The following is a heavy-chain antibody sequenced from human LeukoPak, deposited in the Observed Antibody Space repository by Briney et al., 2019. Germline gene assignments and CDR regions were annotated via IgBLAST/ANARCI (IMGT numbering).Heavy chain of an antibody. V-gene: IGHV1-2*02. CDR2: INPNSGGT. CDR3: ATNRRPGPLYYFDY. J-gene: IGHJ4*02. D-gene: IGHD1-14*01. CDR1: GYTFTGYY. Sequence: ASVKVSCKASGYTFTGYYMXWXXQAPGQGLEWMGWINPNSGGTNYAQKFQGRVTMTRDTSISTAYMELSRLRSDDTAVYYCATNRRPGPLYYFDYWGQGTLVTVSS.